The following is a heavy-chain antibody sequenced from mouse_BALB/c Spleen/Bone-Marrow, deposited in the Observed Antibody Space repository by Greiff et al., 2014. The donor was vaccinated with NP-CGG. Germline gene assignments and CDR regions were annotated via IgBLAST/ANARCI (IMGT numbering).Heavy chain of an antibody. CDR1: GYTFTSYV. J-gene: IGHJ3*01. Sequence: EVQLQQSGPELVKPGASVKMSCKASGYTFTSYVMHWVKQKPGQGLEWIGYINPYNDGTKYNENFKGKATLTSDKSSSTAYMELSSLTSEDSAVYYCARRQFITTAAWSAYWGQGTLVTVSA. V-gene: IGHV1-14*01. CDR3: ARRQFITTAAWSAY. CDR2: INPYNDGT. D-gene: IGHD1-2*01.